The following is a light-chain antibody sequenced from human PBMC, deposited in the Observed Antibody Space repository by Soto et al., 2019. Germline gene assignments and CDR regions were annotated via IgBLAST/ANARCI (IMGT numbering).Light chain of an antibody. V-gene: IGKV1-9*01. J-gene: IGKJ3*01. CDR3: QQLFTHPPT. CDR2: GAS. CDR1: QGIINY. Sequence: IQLTQSPSSLSASMGDRVTITCRASQGIINYLAWYQQKPGKAPKLLIYGASTLQVEAPPRFGGSGSGTDFTLTVSSLQPEDLATYYCQQLFTHPPTFGPETKVYIK.